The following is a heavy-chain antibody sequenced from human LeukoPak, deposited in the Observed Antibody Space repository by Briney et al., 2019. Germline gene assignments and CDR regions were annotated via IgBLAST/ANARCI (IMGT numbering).Heavy chain of an antibody. V-gene: IGHV3-30*18. CDR1: GFTFSSYG. J-gene: IGHJ4*02. CDR3: AKPPVGATVGY. Sequence: GGSLRLSCAASGFTFSSYGMHWVRQAPGKGLEWVAVISYDGSNKYYADSVKGRFTISRDNSKNTLYLQMNSLRAEDTAVYYCAKPPVGATVGYWGQGTLVTVSS. D-gene: IGHD1-26*01. CDR2: ISYDGSNK.